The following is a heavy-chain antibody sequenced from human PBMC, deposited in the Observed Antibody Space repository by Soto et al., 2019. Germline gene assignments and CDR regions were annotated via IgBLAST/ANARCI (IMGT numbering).Heavy chain of an antibody. J-gene: IGHJ6*02. Sequence: QVQLQESGPGLVKPSETLSLTCTVSGGSISSYYLSWIRQPAGRGLELLGRIYTSGSTNFNPALKIRVTMSVDTSKNPFSLTLSSVTAADTAVYYCARLMPARPPSCYGMDVWGQGTTVTVSS. D-gene: IGHD6-6*01. V-gene: IGHV4-4*07. CDR3: ARLMPARPPSCYGMDV. CDR1: GGSISSYY. CDR2: IYTSGST.